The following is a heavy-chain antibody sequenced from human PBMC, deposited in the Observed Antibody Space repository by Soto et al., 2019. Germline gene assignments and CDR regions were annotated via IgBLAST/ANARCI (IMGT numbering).Heavy chain of an antibody. CDR2: ISYDGSNK. J-gene: IGHJ3*02. CDR3: AKDNRRWAMRVVDAFDI. CDR1: GFTFSSYG. D-gene: IGHD3-22*01. Sequence: QVQLVESGGGVVQPGRSLRLSCAASGFTFSSYGMHWVRQAPGKGLEWVAVISYDGSNKYYADSVKGRFTISRDNSKNTRYLKMKSLRAKDTAVYYCAKDNRRWAMRVVDAFDIWGQGTMVTVSS. V-gene: IGHV3-30*18.